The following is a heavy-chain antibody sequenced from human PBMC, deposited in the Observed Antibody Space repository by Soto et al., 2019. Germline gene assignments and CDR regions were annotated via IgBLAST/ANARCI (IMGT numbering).Heavy chain of an antibody. J-gene: IGHJ4*02. D-gene: IGHD6-19*01. CDR2: ISSSSSYI. Sequence: GSLRLSCAASGFTLSNYNMNWVRQAPGKGLEWVSFISSSSSYIYYADSVKGRFTISRDNAKNSLYLQMNSLRAEDTAVYYCARDAAGRDYWGQGTLVTVSS. CDR1: GFTLSNYN. CDR3: ARDAAGRDY. V-gene: IGHV3-21*01.